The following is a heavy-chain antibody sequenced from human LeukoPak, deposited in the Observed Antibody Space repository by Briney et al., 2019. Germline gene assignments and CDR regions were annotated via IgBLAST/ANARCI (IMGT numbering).Heavy chain of an antibody. CDR2: INHSGST. D-gene: IGHD3-22*01. Sequence: SETLSLTCAVYGGSFSGYYWSWIRQPPGKGLEWIGEINHSGSTNYNPSLKSRVTISVAPSKNKFSLRLSCVTAADTAVYYCARGAYGYYYEYYFDYWGQGTLVTVSS. J-gene: IGHJ4*02. V-gene: IGHV4-34*01. CDR1: GGSFSGYY. CDR3: ARGAYGYYYEYYFDY.